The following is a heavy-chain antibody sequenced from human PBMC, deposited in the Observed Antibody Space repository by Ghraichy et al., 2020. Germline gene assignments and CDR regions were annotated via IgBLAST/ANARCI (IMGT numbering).Heavy chain of an antibody. CDR1: GYIFTGYH. Sequence: ASVKVSCKASGYIFTGYHMDWVRQAPGQGLEWMGWINPKSGGTKSAQKFQGRVTMTRDTSITTAYMELTRLTSDDTAVYYCARSGVFLRYWYFDLWGLGTLVTVSS. CDR2: INPKSGGT. CDR3: ARSGVFLRYWYFDL. V-gene: IGHV1-2*02. D-gene: IGHD2/OR15-2a*01. J-gene: IGHJ2*01.